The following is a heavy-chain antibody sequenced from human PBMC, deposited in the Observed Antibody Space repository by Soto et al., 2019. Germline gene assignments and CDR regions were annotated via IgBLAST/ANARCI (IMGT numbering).Heavy chain of an antibody. V-gene: IGHV3-33*01. CDR2: IWYDGSNE. CDR3: ARDSFGMDV. J-gene: IGHJ6*02. CDR1: GFTFSDYA. D-gene: IGHD2-15*01. Sequence: GGSLRLSCAASGFTFSDYAMHWVRQASGKGLEWVAVIWYDGSNEYYADSVKGRFTISRDNSKNTLYLQMNSLRAEDTAVYYCARDSFGMDVWGQGTTVTVSS.